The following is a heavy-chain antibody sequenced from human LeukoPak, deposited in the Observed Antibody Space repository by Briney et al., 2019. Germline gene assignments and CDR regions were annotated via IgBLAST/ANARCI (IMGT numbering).Heavy chain of an antibody. CDR2: TRNRANGYTT. CDR1: GFTFSDYY. D-gene: IGHD2-15*01. Sequence: GGSLRLSCAASGFTFSDYYMDWVRQAPGKGLEWVGRTRNRANGYTTEYAASVEGRFTVSRDNSKNSLFLQVNGLKPEDTAVYFCARAFCYSGGTCYSDYNDYWGQGALVTVSS. V-gene: IGHV3-72*01. CDR3: ARAFCYSGGTCYSDYNDY. J-gene: IGHJ4*02.